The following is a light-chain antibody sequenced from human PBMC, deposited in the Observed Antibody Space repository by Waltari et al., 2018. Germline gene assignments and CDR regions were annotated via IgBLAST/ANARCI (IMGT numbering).Light chain of an antibody. J-gene: IGLJ2*01. V-gene: IGLV2-23*01. CDR2: VGD. Sequence: WYQQHPRKAPKLIIYVGDERPSWCSKLCAGSKSVNTASLAISGVQAEDEADYYCCSYAGSSTYTVGGGTKMTVL. CDR3: CSYAGSSTYT.